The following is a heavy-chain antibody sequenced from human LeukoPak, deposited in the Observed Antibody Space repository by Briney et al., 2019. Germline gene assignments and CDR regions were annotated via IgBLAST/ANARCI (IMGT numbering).Heavy chain of an antibody. D-gene: IGHD1-26*01. CDR1: GFTFSSYS. V-gene: IGHV3-21*01. CDR2: ISSSSYI. J-gene: IGHJ4*02. Sequence: GGSLRLSCAASGFTFSSYSMNWVRQAPGKGLEWVSSISSSSYIYYADSVKGRFTISRDNAKNSLYLQMNSLRAEDTAVYYCASLGATTLFGSYWGQGTLVTVPS. CDR3: ASLGATTLFGSY.